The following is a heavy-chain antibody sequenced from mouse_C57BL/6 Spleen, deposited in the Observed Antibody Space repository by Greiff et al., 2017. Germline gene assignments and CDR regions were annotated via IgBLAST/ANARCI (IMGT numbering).Heavy chain of an antibody. V-gene: IGHV5-15*01. D-gene: IGHD1-1*02. J-gene: IGHJ4*01. Sequence: EVKVVESGGGLVQPGGSLKLSCAASGFTFSDYGMAWVRQAPRQGPEWVAFISHLAYSIYYADTVTGRFTISRENAKNTLYLEMSSLRSEDTAMYYCARQNTRVDYAMDYWGKGTSVTVSS. CDR1: GFTFSDYG. CDR3: ARQNTRVDYAMDY. CDR2: ISHLAYSI.